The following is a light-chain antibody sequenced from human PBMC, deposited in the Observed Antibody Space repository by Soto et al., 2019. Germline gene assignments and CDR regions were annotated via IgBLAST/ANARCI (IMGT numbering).Light chain of an antibody. Sequence: QSALTQPACVSRSPGQSITISCTRTSSDGVGYNYVSWLQHPPYKALKLMIYEVTNRPSGVPDSVSASKSGNTASLTISGLQAEDEAYDFCSSYTDNGSLDVVGTGTKVTVL. CDR3: SSYTDNGSLDV. V-gene: IGLV2-14*01. CDR1: SSDGVGYNY. J-gene: IGLJ1*01. CDR2: EVT.